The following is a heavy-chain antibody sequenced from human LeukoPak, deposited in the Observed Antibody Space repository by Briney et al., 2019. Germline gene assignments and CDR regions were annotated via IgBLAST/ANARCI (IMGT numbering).Heavy chain of an antibody. CDR2: ISGSGGST. CDR1: GFTFSSYA. V-gene: IGHV3-23*01. Sequence: GGSLRLSXAASGFTFSSYAMSWVRQAPGKGLEWVSAISGSGGSTYYADSVKGRFTISRDSSKNTLYLQMNSLRAEDTAVYYCAKDQRYCGGDCYSSFDYWGQGTLVTVSS. J-gene: IGHJ4*02. D-gene: IGHD2-21*02. CDR3: AKDQRYCGGDCYSSFDY.